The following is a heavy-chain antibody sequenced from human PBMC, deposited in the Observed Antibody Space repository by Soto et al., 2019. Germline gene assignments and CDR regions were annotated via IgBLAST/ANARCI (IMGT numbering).Heavy chain of an antibody. Sequence: SETLSLTCTVSGGSISSSSYYWGWIRQPPGKGLEWIGSIYYSGSTYHNPSLKSRVTISVDTSKNQFSLKLSSVTAADTAVYYCAIIRITMIVVGYFNLWGRGRLGT. CDR3: AIIRITMIVVGYFNL. J-gene: IGHJ2*01. V-gene: IGHV4-39*07. CDR2: IYYSGST. D-gene: IGHD3-22*01. CDR1: GGSISSSSYY.